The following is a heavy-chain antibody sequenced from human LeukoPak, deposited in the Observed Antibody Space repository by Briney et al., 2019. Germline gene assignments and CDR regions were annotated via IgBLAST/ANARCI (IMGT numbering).Heavy chain of an antibody. J-gene: IGHJ4*02. V-gene: IGHV3-49*03. Sequence: GGSLRLSCTASGFTFGDYAMSWIRQAPGEGLEWVGFIRSKAYGETADYAASVKGRFTISRDDSKAIAYLQMNSLKTEDTAVYHCTRDRGAYNLYDYWGQGTLVTVSS. CDR3: TRDRGAYNLYDY. D-gene: IGHD1-1*01. CDR1: GFTFGDYA. CDR2: IRSKAYGETA.